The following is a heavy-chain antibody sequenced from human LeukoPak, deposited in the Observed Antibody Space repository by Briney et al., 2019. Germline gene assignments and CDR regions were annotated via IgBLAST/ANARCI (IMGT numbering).Heavy chain of an antibody. CDR3: AKEPREYCSSTSCPNSGDS. CDR1: GFTFNNYD. CDR2: ISASGGTT. J-gene: IGHJ5*01. V-gene: IGHV3-23*01. Sequence: PGGSLRLSCAASGFTFNNYDISWLRQAPGKGLEWVSAISASGGTTYYADSVKGRFTISRDNSENTLFLQMNSLRAEDTAVYYCAKEPREYCSSTSCPNSGDSWGQGTLVTVSS. D-gene: IGHD2-2*01.